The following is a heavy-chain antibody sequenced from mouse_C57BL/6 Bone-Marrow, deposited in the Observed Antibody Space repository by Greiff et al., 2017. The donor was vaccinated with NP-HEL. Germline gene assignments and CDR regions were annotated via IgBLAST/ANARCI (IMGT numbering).Heavy chain of an antibody. CDR2: IYPGSGNT. CDR3: AGSTVVAFYWYFDV. CDR1: GYTFTDYY. V-gene: IGHV1-76*01. D-gene: IGHD1-1*01. J-gene: IGHJ1*03. Sequence: VQLQQSGAELVRPGASVKLSCKASGYTFTDYYINWVKQRPGQGLEWIARIYPGSGNTYYNEKFKGKATLTAEKSSSTAYMQLSSLTSEDSAVYFCAGSTVVAFYWYFDVWGTGTTVTVSS.